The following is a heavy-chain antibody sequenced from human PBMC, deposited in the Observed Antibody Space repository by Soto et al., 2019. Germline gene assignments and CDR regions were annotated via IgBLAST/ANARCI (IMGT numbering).Heavy chain of an antibody. D-gene: IGHD1-1*01. CDR2: IDPSDSYT. Sequence: ESLKISCRGSGYSFTSYWISWVRQMPGKGLEWMGRIDPSDSYTNYSPSFQRHVTISADESISTAYLQWSSRKASDTAMYYCAGLEKGVEWNEVGGDYYYYYGMDVWGQGTTVTVSS. V-gene: IGHV5-10-1*01. CDR3: AGLEKGVEWNEVGGDYYYYYGMDV. CDR1: GYSFTSYW. J-gene: IGHJ6*02.